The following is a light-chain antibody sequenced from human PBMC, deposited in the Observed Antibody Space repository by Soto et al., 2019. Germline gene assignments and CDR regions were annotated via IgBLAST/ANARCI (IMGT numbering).Light chain of an antibody. J-gene: IGKJ4*01. CDR1: QSVSSY. CDR2: DAS. V-gene: IGKV3-11*01. CDR3: QQRSNRPLT. Sequence: EIVLTQSPATLSLSPGERATLSCRASQSVSSYLAWYQQKPGQAPRLLIYDASNRATGIPARFSGSGSGTDFTLTISSREPEDFAVYCCQQRSNRPLTFGGGTKVEIK.